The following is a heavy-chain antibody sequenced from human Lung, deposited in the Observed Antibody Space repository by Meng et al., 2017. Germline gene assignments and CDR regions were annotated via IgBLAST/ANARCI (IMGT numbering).Heavy chain of an antibody. V-gene: IGHV3-15*01. Sequence: GESLKISCVGSGFIFSNAWMTWVRQAPGKGLEWLGRMKSNIDGGTVDYDASVSGRFFISRDDSKNTFYLQMNSLKTEDTAVYYCSGHVDYWGHGTLVTVSS. CDR3: SGHVDY. J-gene: IGHJ4*01. CDR1: GFIFSNAW. CDR2: MKSNIDGGTV.